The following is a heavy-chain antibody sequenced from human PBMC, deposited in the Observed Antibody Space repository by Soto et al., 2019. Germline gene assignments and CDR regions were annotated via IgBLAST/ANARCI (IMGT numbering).Heavy chain of an antibody. Sequence: QVRLVQSGAEVKAPGASVTVSCKAPGDTFTSYYMHWVRQAPGHGLEWMGVINPNGGSTRFAQKFQGRVTMTRDTSTSTVYMELRGLTSEDTAVYYCARVGGIGAPPGTDYWGQGTLVTVSS. V-gene: IGHV1-46*01. D-gene: IGHD6-6*01. CDR3: ARVGGIGAPPGTDY. J-gene: IGHJ4*02. CDR1: GDTFTSYY. CDR2: INPNGGST.